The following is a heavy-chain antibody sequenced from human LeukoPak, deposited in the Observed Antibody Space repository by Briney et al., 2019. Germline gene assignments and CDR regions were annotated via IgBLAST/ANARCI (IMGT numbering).Heavy chain of an antibody. D-gene: IGHD3-22*01. V-gene: IGHV3-15*01. CDR1: GFTFSNAW. CDR3: TTLGIRLLADFDY. Sequence: GGSLRLSCAASGFTFSNAWMSWVRQAPGKGLVWVGRIKSKTDGGTTDYAAPVKGRFTISRDDSKNTLYLQTNSLKTEDTAVYYCTTLGIRLLADFDYWGQGTLVTVSS. CDR2: IKSKTDGGTT. J-gene: IGHJ4*02.